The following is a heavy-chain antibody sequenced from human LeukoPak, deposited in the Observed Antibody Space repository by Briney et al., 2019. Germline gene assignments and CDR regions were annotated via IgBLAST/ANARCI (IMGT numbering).Heavy chain of an antibody. J-gene: IGHJ4*02. D-gene: IGHD1-26*01. CDR1: GYSISSGYY. V-gene: IGHV4-38-2*02. CDR2: IYHSGST. Sequence: SETLSLTCTVPGYSISSGYYWGWIRQPPGKGLEWIGSIYHSGSTYYNPSLKSRVTISVDTSKNQFSLKLSSVTAADTAVYYCARKSGSPQFDYWGQGTLVTVSS. CDR3: ARKSGSPQFDY.